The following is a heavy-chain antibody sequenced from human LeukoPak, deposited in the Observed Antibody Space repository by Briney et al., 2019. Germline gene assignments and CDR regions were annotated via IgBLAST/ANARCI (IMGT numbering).Heavy chain of an antibody. D-gene: IGHD3-10*01. CDR1: GFTLSNYD. CDR3: AKDGLWFETGGFDY. V-gene: IGHV3-23*01. Sequence: PGGSLRLSCAASGFTLSNYDMTWVRQAPEKGLEWVSLITGSGDDTYYADSVKGRFTISRDNSKNTLHLQMNSLRAEDTAVYHCAKDGLWFETGGFDYWGQGTLVTVSS. J-gene: IGHJ4*02. CDR2: ITGSGDDT.